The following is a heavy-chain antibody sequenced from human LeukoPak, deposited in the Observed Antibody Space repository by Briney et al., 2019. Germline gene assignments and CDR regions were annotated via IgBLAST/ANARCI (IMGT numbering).Heavy chain of an antibody. D-gene: IGHD1-26*01. J-gene: IGHJ4*02. V-gene: IGHV4-59*01. CDR2: IYYSGST. CDR3: ARDEEPGSYSNYFDY. Sequence: SETLSLTCTVSGGSISSYYWSWIRQPPGKGLEWIGYIYYSGSTNYNPSLKSRVTISVDTSKNQFSLKLSSVTAADTAVYYCARDEEPGSYSNYFDYWGQGTLVTVSS. CDR1: GGSISSYY.